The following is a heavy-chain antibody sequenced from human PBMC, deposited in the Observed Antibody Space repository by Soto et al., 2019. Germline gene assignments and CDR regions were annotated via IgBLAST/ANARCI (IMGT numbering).Heavy chain of an antibody. Sequence: GASVKVSCKASGGDFINYGISWVRQAPGQGLEWMGGIIPIFRSANCAQKFQGRVTIAADESTTTAYMELTTLTSEDTAVYYCAEVRGGYDWAYYYGLDVWGQGTTVTVSS. CDR3: AEVRGGYDWAYYYGLDV. V-gene: IGHV1-69*13. J-gene: IGHJ6*02. D-gene: IGHD5-12*01. CDR1: GGDFINYG. CDR2: IIPIFRSA.